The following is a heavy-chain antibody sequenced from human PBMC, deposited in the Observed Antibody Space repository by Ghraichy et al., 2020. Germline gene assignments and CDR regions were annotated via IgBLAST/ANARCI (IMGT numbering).Heavy chain of an antibody. V-gene: IGHV4-4*02. CDR1: GGSISSSDW. J-gene: IGHJ6*02. D-gene: IGHD3-22*01. Sequence: ESLNISCAVSGGSISSSDWWSWVRQPPGKGLEWIGEIYHGGSANYNPSLRSRITISVDKSKNQFSLKLSSVTAADTAVYYCARFGGYPPNYYYGMDVWGQGTTVTVSS. CDR3: ARFGGYPPNYYYGMDV. CDR2: IYHGGSA.